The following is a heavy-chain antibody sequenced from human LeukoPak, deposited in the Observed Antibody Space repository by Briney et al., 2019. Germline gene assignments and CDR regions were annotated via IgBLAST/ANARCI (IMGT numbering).Heavy chain of an antibody. CDR2: IHHDGRT. CDR3: ARDVVPRDYGDTLNAYDL. CDR1: GGSLSGCY. Sequence: SETLSLTCAVSGGSLSGCYWSWIRQSPGKGLEWMGDIHHDGRTKYKSSFKSRITIFLVSSKNEVSLRLSPVTPADTALYFCARDVVPRDYGDTLNAYDLWGQGTMVTVS. V-gene: IGHV4-34*01. D-gene: IGHD4-17*01. J-gene: IGHJ3*01.